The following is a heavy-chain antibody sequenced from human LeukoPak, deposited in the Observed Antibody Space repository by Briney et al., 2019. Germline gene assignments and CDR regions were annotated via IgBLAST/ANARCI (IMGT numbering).Heavy chain of an antibody. CDR3: AGGRHDYDFWSGQSYGMDV. CDR1: GFTFSSYS. J-gene: IGHJ6*02. CDR2: ISSSSSYI. V-gene: IGHV3-21*01. D-gene: IGHD3-3*01. Sequence: GGSLRLSCAASGFTFSSYSMNWVRQAPGKGLEWVSSISSSSSYIYYADSVKGRFTISRDNAKNSLYLQMNSLRAEDTAVYYCAGGRHDYDFWSGQSYGMDVWGQGTTVTVSS.